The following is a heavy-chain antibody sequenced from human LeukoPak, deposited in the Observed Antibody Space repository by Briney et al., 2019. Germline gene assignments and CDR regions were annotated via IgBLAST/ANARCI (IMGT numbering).Heavy chain of an antibody. CDR2: INTNTGNP. Sequence: ASVKVSCKASGYTFTSYAMNWVRQAPGQGLEWMGWINTNTGNPTYAQGFTGRFVFSLDTSVSTAYLQISSLKAEDTAVYYCARLGLWLNYYYYYYGMDVWGQGTTVTVSS. D-gene: IGHD5-18*01. CDR3: ARLGLWLNYYYYYYGMDV. V-gene: IGHV7-4-1*02. CDR1: GYTFTSYA. J-gene: IGHJ6*02.